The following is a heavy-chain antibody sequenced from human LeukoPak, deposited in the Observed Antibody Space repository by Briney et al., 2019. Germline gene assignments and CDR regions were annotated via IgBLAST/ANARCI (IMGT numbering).Heavy chain of an antibody. CDR2: ISTYNGHT. D-gene: IGHD3-22*01. Sequence: ASVKVSCKASGYTFTSYGVSWVRQAPGQGLEWMGWISTYNGHTNYAQKLQYRVTMTTDTSTSTAYMELRSLRSDDTAVYYCARDPVTYNYDSSGHPSANWFDPWGQGTLVTVSS. V-gene: IGHV1-18*01. CDR1: GYTFTSYG. J-gene: IGHJ5*02. CDR3: ARDPVTYNYDSSGHPSANWFDP.